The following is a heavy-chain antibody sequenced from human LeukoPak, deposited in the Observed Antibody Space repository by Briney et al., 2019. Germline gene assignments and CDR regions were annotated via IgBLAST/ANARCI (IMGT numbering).Heavy chain of an antibody. CDR1: GGSISSSSYY. Sequence: SETLSLTCTVSGGSISSSSYYWGWIRQPPGKGLEWIGSIYYSGSTYYNPSLKSRVTISVDTSKNQFSLKLSSVTAADTAVYCCVLVGATALTFFDYWGQGTLVTVSS. J-gene: IGHJ4*02. CDR3: VLVGATALTFFDY. D-gene: IGHD1-26*01. CDR2: IYYSGST. V-gene: IGHV4-39*01.